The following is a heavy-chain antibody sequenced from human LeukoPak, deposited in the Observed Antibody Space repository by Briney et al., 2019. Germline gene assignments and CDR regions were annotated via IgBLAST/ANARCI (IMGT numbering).Heavy chain of an antibody. J-gene: IGHJ4*02. V-gene: IGHV3-30-3*01. CDR2: TSSDLNVK. Sequence: GGSLRLSCAASGFTFRNYVIHWVRQAPGKGLEWVAVTSSDLNVKLYADSVKGRFTISRDNSRSTLYLQMNSLRPEDTAIYYCAREGYYGSGSPPSLYFDYWGQGTLVTDSS. CDR1: GFTFRNYV. D-gene: IGHD3-10*01. CDR3: AREGYYGSGSPPSLYFDY.